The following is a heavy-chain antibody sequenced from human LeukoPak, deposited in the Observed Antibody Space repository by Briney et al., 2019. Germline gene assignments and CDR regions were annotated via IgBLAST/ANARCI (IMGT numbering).Heavy chain of an antibody. CDR1: GFTFSDYE. V-gene: IGHV3-48*03. Sequence: GGSLRLSCAASGFTFSDYEMNWVRQAPGKGLEWVSYISSSGRRIYYADSVKGRFTISRDNGKNSLYLQMNSLRADDTSIYYCARGPRDPTEYCSRGTCSPTYEVWGQGTLVTVSS. CDR3: ARGPRDPTEYCSRGTCSPTYEV. J-gene: IGHJ4*02. CDR2: ISSSGRRI. D-gene: IGHD2-15*01.